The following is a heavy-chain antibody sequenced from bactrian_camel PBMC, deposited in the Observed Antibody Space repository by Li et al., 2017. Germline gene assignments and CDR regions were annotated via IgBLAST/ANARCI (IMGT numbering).Heavy chain of an antibody. V-gene: IGHV3S1*01. J-gene: IGHJ2*01. CDR3: AAARYCSENGGTLSFLRYLDI. CDR1: GYVSSW. D-gene: IGHD2*01. Sequence: QVQLVESGGGSVQAGGSLRLSCAASGYVSSWMGWFRQAPGKEREAVAVFYTGGDKSYIPDAVKGRFTIYQDNAKNTLYLQMNSLTPEDTAMYYCAAARYCSENGGTLSFLRYLDIWGHGTQVTVS. CDR2: FYTGGDKS.